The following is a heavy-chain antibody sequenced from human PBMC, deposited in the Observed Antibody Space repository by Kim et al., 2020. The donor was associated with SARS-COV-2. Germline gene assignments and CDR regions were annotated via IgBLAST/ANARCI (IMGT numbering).Heavy chain of an antibody. D-gene: IGHD5-12*01. CDR3: ARVSGYGRSGMDV. Sequence: YAVAVKSRITLNPDTSQNQFSLQVNSVTPEDTAVYYCARVSGYGRSGMDVWGQGTTVTVSS. J-gene: IGHJ6*02. V-gene: IGHV6-1*01.